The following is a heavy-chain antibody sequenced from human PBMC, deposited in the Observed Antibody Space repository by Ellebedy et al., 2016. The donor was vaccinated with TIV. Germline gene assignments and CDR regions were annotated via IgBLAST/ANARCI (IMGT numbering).Heavy chain of an antibody. CDR2: INPDNGGT. J-gene: IGHJ6*02. CDR3: ARGRYGGSVDYGMDV. Sequence: ASVKVSCKASGYTFTGYYMHWVRQAPGQGLEWMGWINPDNGGTNYAQNFQGRVTMTRDTSISTAYMELSSLRSDDTAVYYCARGRYGGSVDYGMDVWGQGTTVTVSS. CDR1: GYTFTGYY. D-gene: IGHD4-23*01. V-gene: IGHV1-2*02.